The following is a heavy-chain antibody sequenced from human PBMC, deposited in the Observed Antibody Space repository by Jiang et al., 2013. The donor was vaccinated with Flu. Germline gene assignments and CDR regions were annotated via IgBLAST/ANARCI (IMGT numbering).Heavy chain of an antibody. J-gene: IGHJ6*03. Sequence: PGLVKPSETLSLTCTVSGGSISSSSYYWGWIRQPPGKGLEWIGSIYYSGSTYYNPSLKSRVTISVDTSKNQFSLKLSSVTAADTAVYYCARQGRLLWFGEFAPATPYYYYYMDVWGKGTTVTVSS. CDR1: GGSISSSSYY. CDR3: ARQGRLLWFGEFAPATPYYYYYMDV. D-gene: IGHD3-10*01. V-gene: IGHV4-39*01. CDR2: IYYSGST.